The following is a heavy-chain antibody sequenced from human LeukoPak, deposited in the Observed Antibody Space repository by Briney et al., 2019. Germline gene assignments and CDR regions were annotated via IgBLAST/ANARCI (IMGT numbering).Heavy chain of an antibody. CDR2: ISGSGGTT. CDR3: ARGPTNFDY. D-gene: IGHD1-26*01. J-gene: IGHJ4*02. CDR1: GFIFSRYG. Sequence: GGTLRLSCAASGFIFSRYGMSWVRQAPGKGLEWVSAISGSGGTTYYADSVKGRFTISRDNSKNTLYLQMNSLRAEDTAVYYCARGPTNFDYWGQGTLVTVSS. V-gene: IGHV3-23*01.